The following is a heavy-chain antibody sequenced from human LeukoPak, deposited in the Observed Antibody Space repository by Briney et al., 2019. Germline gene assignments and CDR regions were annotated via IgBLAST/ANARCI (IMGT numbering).Heavy chain of an antibody. J-gene: IGHJ6*02. Sequence: GGSLRLSCAASGFTFSSYAMSWVRQAPGKGLEWVSAISGSGGSTYYADSVKGQFTISRDNSKNTLYLQMNSLRAEDTAVYYCAKSQGSSGWYNYYYGMDVWGQGTTVTVSS. D-gene: IGHD6-19*01. CDR3: AKSQGSSGWYNYYYGMDV. CDR1: GFTFSSYA. V-gene: IGHV3-23*01. CDR2: ISGSGGST.